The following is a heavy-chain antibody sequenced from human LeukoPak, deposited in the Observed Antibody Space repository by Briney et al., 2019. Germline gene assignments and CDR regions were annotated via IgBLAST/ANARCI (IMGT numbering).Heavy chain of an antibody. D-gene: IGHD3-16*01. CDR2: ISSSGSTI. CDR1: GFTFSDYY. Sequence: GGSLRLSCAASGFTFSDYYMSWIRQAPGKGLEWVSYISSSGSTIYYADSVKGRFTISRDNGKNSLYLQMNSLRAEDTAVYYCARDKSPAWGFHYFDCWGQGTLVTVSS. CDR3: ARDKSPAWGFHYFDC. J-gene: IGHJ4*02. V-gene: IGHV3-11*01.